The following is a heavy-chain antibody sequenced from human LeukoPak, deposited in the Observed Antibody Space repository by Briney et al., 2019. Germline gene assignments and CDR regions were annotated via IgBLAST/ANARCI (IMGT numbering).Heavy chain of an antibody. J-gene: IGHJ6*04. CDR3: ARENWDIVAVPMDV. CDR2: IYSGGST. CDR1: GFTVSNNY. V-gene: IGHV3-66*01. Sequence: GGSLRLSCAASGFTVSNNYMSWVRQAPGKGLEWVSVIYSGGSTYYADSVKGRFTISRDNSKNTLYLQMNSLRAEDTAAYYCARENWDIVAVPMDVWGIGTTVTVSS. D-gene: IGHD5-12*01.